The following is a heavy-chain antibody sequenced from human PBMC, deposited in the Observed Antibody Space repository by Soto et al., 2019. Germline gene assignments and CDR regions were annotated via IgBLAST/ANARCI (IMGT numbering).Heavy chain of an antibody. CDR3: ARVTVIAAAIGFNWFDP. CDR1: GYTFTSQA. J-gene: IGHJ5*02. Sequence: QVQLVQSGAEVKKPGASVKVSCKASGYTFTSQASTWVRQAPGQGIEWMGGISAYNGHTNYAQKLQGRVTMTIDTSTSTVYMELMNLRSDDTAVYYCARVTVIAAAIGFNWFDPWGQGTLVTVSS. V-gene: IGHV1-18*01. D-gene: IGHD6-13*01. CDR2: ISAYNGHT.